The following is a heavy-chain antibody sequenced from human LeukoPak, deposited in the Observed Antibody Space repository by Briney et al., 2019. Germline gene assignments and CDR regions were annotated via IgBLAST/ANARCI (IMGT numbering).Heavy chain of an antibody. Sequence: ASVKVSCKASGYIFTNYGISWVRQAPGQGLEWMGWIDAYNGNTNFAQKLQGRVTMTTDTSTSTAYMELRSLRSDDTAVYYCARDRQLRAWYFDLWGRGTLVTVSS. V-gene: IGHV1-18*01. D-gene: IGHD1-1*01. CDR2: IDAYNGNT. J-gene: IGHJ2*01. CDR3: ARDRQLRAWYFDL. CDR1: GYIFTNYG.